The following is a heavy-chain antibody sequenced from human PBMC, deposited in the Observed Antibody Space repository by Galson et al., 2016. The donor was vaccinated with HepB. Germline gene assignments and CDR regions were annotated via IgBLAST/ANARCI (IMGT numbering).Heavy chain of an antibody. CDR3: ARGVEGYCYSENYFDS. V-gene: IGHV4-31*03. J-gene: IGHJ4*02. CDR1: GASISSDGYY. CDR2: TYHSGRT. Sequence: TLSLTCTVSGASISSDGYYWSWIRHLPGKGLEWIGYTYHSGRTFYNWPLQSRVTISIDTSKDQFSLRLNSVTAADTAVYHCARGVEGYCYSENYFDSWGQGTLVTVSS. D-gene: IGHD2-15*01.